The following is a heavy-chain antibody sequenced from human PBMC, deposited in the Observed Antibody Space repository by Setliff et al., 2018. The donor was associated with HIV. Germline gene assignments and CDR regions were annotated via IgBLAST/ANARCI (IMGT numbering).Heavy chain of an antibody. Sequence: GGSLRLSCEVSGVTLDTSDIHWVRQAPGMGFEWVSSFTGGFAYYADSVKGRFSISRDNFKNILYLQMYSLRVDDMAMYYCAKDVSVRGSGFKGASDLWGQGTRVTLSS. CDR2: FTGGFA. CDR3: AKDVSVRGSGFKGASDL. D-gene: IGHD6-19*01. CDR1: GVTLDTSD. V-gene: IGHV3-23*01. J-gene: IGHJ3*01.